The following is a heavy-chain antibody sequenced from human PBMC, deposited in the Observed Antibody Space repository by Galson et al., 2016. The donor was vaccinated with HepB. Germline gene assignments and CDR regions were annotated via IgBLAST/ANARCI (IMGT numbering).Heavy chain of an antibody. D-gene: IGHD6-13*01. J-gene: IGHJ4*02. V-gene: IGHV3-23*01. CDR2: ISGSVDHT. CDR3: AKAGSSARWYVGPVDY. CDR1: GFTFSRYA. Sequence: SLRLSCAASGFTFSRYAMSWVRQAPGKGLEWVSAISGSVDHTNNADSVKGRFTISRDNSKSKKYQQMNSVRVDDTAVYFCAKAGSSARWYVGPVDYWGQGTLVSVSS.